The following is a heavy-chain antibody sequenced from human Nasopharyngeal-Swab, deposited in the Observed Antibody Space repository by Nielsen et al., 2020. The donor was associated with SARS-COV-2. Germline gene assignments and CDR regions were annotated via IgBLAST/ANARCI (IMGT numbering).Heavy chain of an antibody. V-gene: IGHV3-23*01. CDR3: AKAAAGPSFDY. CDR1: GFTFSSYA. Sequence: GESLKISCAASGFTFSSYAMSWVRQAPGKGLEWASAISGSGGSTYYADSVKGRFTISRDNSKNTLYLQMNSLRAEDTAVYYCAKAAAGPSFDYWGQGTLVTVS. D-gene: IGHD6-13*01. CDR2: ISGSGGST. J-gene: IGHJ4*02.